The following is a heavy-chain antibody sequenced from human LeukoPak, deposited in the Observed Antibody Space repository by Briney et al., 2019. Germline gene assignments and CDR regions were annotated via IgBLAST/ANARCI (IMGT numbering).Heavy chain of an antibody. Sequence: SETLSLTCTVSGGSISSYYWSWIRQPPGKGLEWIGYIYYSGSTNYNPSLKSRVTISVDTSKNQFSLKLSSVTAADTAVYYCAGSEGLLPANCFDPWRQGTVASVSS. V-gene: IGHV4-59*08. CDR2: IYYSGST. CDR1: GGSISSYY. CDR3: AGSEGLLPANCFDP. D-gene: IGHD5-18*01. J-gene: IGHJ5*02.